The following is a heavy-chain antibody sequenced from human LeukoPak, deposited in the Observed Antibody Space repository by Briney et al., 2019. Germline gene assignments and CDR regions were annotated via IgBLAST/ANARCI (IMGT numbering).Heavy chain of an antibody. Sequence: ASVKVSCKASGYTFTGYYMHWVRQAPGQGLEWMGWINPNSGGANYAQKFQGRVTMTRDTSISTAYMELSRLRSDDTAVYYCARGNLYYYYGMDVWGQGTTVTVSS. CDR1: GYTFTGYY. J-gene: IGHJ6*02. CDR2: INPNSGGA. CDR3: ARGNLYYYYGMDV. V-gene: IGHV1-2*02.